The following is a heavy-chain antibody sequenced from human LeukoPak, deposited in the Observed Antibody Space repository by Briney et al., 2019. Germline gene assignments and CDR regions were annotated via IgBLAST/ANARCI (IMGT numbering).Heavy chain of an antibody. CDR1: GGSISSSSYY. J-gene: IGHJ5*02. Sequence: SETLSLTCTVSGGSISSSSYYWGWIRQPPGKGLEWIGSIYYSGSTYYNPSLKSRVTISVDTSKNQFSLKLSSVTAADTAVYYCARDRSEYGDYEYNWFDPWGQGALVTVSS. V-gene: IGHV4-39*07. D-gene: IGHD4-17*01. CDR2: IYYSGST. CDR3: ARDRSEYGDYEYNWFDP.